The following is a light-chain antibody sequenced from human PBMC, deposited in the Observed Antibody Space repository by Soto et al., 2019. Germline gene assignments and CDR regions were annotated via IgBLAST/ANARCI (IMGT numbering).Light chain of an antibody. Sequence: QSVLTQPASVSGSPGQSITLSCTGTSRDIGGYDYVSWYQQLPGKAPKLIIYDVSDRPSGVSNRFSGSKSGNTASLTISGLQAEDEADFFCCSYTGSGYVFGTGTKVTVL. CDR3: CSYTGSGYV. CDR1: SRDIGGYDY. V-gene: IGLV2-14*03. CDR2: DVS. J-gene: IGLJ1*01.